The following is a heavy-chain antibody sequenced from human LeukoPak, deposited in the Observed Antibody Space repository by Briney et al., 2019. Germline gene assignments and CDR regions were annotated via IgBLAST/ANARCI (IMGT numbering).Heavy chain of an antibody. CDR1: GFAFGNAW. D-gene: IGHD3-9*01. CDR2: VKSRTDGGAT. J-gene: IGHJ4*02. V-gene: IGHV3-15*01. CDR3: TTEKYYDLLTGYGLQGY. Sequence: GGSLRLSCAASGFAFGNAWMNWVRQSPGKGLEWVGRVKSRTDGGATDYAAPVKGRFTISRDDADNSLYLQMNSLKTEDTAVYYCTTEKYYDLLTGYGLQGYWGQGTLVTVSS.